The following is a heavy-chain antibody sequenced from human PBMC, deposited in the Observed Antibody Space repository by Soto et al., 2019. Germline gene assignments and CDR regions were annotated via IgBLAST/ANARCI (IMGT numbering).Heavy chain of an antibody. D-gene: IGHD2-2*01. Sequence: EVQLLESGGGLVQPGGSLRLSCAASGFTFSSYAMSWVRQAPGKGLEWVSAISGSGGSTYYADSVKGRFTISRDNSKNTRYLQMNSLRAEDTAVYYCAKGGAQLLHYNWFDPWGQGTLVTVSS. CDR2: ISGSGGST. CDR1: GFTFSSYA. CDR3: AKGGAQLLHYNWFDP. J-gene: IGHJ5*02. V-gene: IGHV3-23*01.